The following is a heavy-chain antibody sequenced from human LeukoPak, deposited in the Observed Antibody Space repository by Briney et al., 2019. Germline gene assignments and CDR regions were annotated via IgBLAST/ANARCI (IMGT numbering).Heavy chain of an antibody. CDR1: GYTFTGYY. D-gene: IGHD6-19*01. V-gene: IGHV1-2*02. Sequence: GASVKVSCKASGYTFTGYYMHWVRQAPGQGLEWMGWINPNSGGTNYAQKFQGGVTMTRDTSISTAYMELSRLRSDDTAVYYCARDSSGWYGWFDPWGQGTLVTVSS. J-gene: IGHJ5*02. CDR3: ARDSSGWYGWFDP. CDR2: INPNSGGT.